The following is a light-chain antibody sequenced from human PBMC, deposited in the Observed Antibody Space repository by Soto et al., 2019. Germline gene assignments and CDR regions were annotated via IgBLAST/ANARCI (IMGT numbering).Light chain of an antibody. V-gene: IGLV1-40*01. CDR2: GSS. CDR1: SSNIGAGYD. CDR3: QSYDSSLSGWV. Sequence: QSVLTQPPSVSGAPGQRVTISCTGSSSNIGAGYDVHWYQHLPGTAPKLLIYGSSNRPSGVPDRFSGSKSGTSASLAITGLQAEDEADYYSQSYDSSLSGWVFGGGTKLTVL. J-gene: IGLJ3*02.